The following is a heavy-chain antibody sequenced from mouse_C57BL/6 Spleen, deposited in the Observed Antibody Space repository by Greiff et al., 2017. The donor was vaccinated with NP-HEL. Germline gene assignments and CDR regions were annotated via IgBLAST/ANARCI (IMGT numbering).Heavy chain of an antibody. V-gene: IGHV5-4*01. D-gene: IGHD1-1*01. CDR3: ARDEDHGRENYFDY. Sequence: EVMLVESGGGLVKPGGSLKLSCAASGFTFSSYAMSWVRQTPEKRLEWVATISDGGSYTYYPDNVKGRFTISRDNAKNNLYLQMSHLKSEDTAMYYCARDEDHGRENYFDYWGQGTTLTVSS. CDR1: GFTFSSYA. J-gene: IGHJ2*01. CDR2: ISDGGSYT.